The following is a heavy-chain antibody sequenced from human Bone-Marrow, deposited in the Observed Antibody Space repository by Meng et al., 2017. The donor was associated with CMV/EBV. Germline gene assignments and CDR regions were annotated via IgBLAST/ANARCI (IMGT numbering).Heavy chain of an antibody. CDR1: GYTFSGSY. J-gene: IGHJ6*02. V-gene: IGHV1-2*02. CDR3: ARRSSTSSLGMDV. D-gene: IGHD2-2*01. Sequence: ASVKVSCKASGYTFSGSYMHWVRQAPGQGPEWMGWINPNSGGTNYAQKFQGRVTMTRDTSISTAYMELSRLRSDDTAVYYCARRSSTSSLGMDVWGQGTTVTVSS. CDR2: INPNSGGT.